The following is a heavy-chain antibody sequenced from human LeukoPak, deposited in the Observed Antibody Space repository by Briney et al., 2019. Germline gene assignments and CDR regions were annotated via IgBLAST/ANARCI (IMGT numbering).Heavy chain of an antibody. CDR1: GYTFTSYG. Sequence: ASVKVSCKASGYTFTSYGISWVRQAPGQGLEWMGWISAYNGNTNYAQTLQGRVTMTTDTSTSTTYMELRSLRSDDTAVYYCARDRTRPPYYYDSSGYYPIDYWARGTLVTVSS. V-gene: IGHV1-18*01. CDR2: ISAYNGNT. D-gene: IGHD3-22*01. J-gene: IGHJ4*02. CDR3: ARDRTRPPYYYDSSGYYPIDY.